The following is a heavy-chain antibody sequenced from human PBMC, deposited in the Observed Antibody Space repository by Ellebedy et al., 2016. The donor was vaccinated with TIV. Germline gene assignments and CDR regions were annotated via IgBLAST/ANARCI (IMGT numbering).Heavy chain of an antibody. Sequence: GESLKISXAASGFTFSSYGMHWVRQAPGKGLERVAVIWYDGSNKHYADYVKGRFTISRDNSKNTLYLQMNSLRAEDTAVYYCAREPMVRGVIRRGYAMDVWGQGATVTVSS. J-gene: IGHJ6*02. V-gene: IGHV3-33*01. CDR2: IWYDGSNK. D-gene: IGHD3-10*01. CDR3: AREPMVRGVIRRGYAMDV. CDR1: GFTFSSYG.